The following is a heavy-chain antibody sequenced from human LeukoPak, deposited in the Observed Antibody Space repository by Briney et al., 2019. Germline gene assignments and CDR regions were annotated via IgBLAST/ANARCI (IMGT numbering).Heavy chain of an antibody. CDR2: ISGSGGST. CDR3: AKGPVGASHFDY. CDR1: GFTFSSYA. J-gene: IGHJ4*02. V-gene: IGHV3-23*01. Sequence: PGGSLRLSCAASGFTFSSYAMSWVRQAPGKGLKWVSGISGSGGSTYYADSVKGRFTISRDNSKNTLYLQMNSLRAEDTAVYYCAKGPVGASHFDYWGQGTLVTVSS. D-gene: IGHD1-26*01.